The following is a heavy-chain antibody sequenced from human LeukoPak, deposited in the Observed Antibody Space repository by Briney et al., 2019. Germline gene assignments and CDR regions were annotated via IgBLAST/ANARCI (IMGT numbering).Heavy chain of an antibody. Sequence: ASVKVSCKASGYTFTSYGISWVRQAPGQGLEWMGWISAYNGNTNYAQKLQGRVTMTADTSTGTAYMELRSLRSDDTAVYYCARDIYYASSGYYYFDYWGQGTLVTVSS. J-gene: IGHJ4*02. CDR3: ARDIYYASSGYYYFDY. D-gene: IGHD3-22*01. CDR1: GYTFTSYG. CDR2: ISAYNGNT. V-gene: IGHV1-18*01.